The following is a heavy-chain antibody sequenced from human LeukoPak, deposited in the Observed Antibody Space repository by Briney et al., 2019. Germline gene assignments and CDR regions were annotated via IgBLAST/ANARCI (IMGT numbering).Heavy chain of an antibody. CDR2: TRDKANRYAT. Sequence: GGSLRLSCAASGFTFSDHYMDWVRQAPGKGLEWVGRTRDKANRYATEYAASVKGRFTISRDDSKNSLYLQMSSLRAEDTAVYYCAKSATVGIKAPFDCWGQGALVTVSS. J-gene: IGHJ4*02. V-gene: IGHV3-72*01. CDR3: AKSATVGIKAPFDC. CDR1: GFTFSDHY. D-gene: IGHD1-26*01.